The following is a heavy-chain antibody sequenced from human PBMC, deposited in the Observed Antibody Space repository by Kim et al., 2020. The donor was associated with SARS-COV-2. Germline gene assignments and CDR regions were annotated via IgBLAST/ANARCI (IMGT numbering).Heavy chain of an antibody. Sequence: LKSRVSLSVDTAKNRFSLKLSSVTAADTAVYYCARGDTIFGVVINAFDIWGQGTMVTVSS. V-gene: IGHV4-31*02. J-gene: IGHJ3*02. D-gene: IGHD3-3*01. CDR3: ARGDTIFGVVINAFDI.